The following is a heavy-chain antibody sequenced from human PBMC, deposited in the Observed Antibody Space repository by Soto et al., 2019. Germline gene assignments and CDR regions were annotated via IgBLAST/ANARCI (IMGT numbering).Heavy chain of an antibody. CDR1: GFTFASYN. CDR3: ARGGSAERQTDGDSYHYYPMDV. CDR2: ISHNSDYI. Sequence: GGSLRLSCASSGFTFASYNMLWVRQAPGKGLEWVASISHNSDYICHADSVEGRFTGSRDNAKNALFMEMTILRNEDKAVYYCARGGSAERQTDGDSYHYYPMDVWGQGTTVTVSS. V-gene: IGHV3-21*01. D-gene: IGHD3-22*01. J-gene: IGHJ6*02.